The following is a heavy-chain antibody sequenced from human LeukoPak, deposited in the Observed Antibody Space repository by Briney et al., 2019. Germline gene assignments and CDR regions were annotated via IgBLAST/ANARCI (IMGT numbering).Heavy chain of an antibody. CDR1: GYTLTELS. D-gene: IGHD3-10*01. CDR2: FDPEDGKT. J-gene: IGHJ5*02. Sequence: GASVKVSCKXSGYTLTELSMHWVRQAPGKGLEWMGGFDPEDGKTIYSQKFQGRVTMIEDTSSDTAYMVMSSLRSADTAVFYCAPVWVFRERAAASWFAPWGQGTLVTVSS. CDR3: APVWVFRERAAASWFAP. V-gene: IGHV1-24*01.